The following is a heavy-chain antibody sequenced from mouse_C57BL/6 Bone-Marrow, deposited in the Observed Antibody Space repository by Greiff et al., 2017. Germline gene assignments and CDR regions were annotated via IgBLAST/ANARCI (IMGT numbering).Heavy chain of an antibody. CDR3: ARGGGNWYFDV. Sequence: VQLQQPGAELVMPGASVKLSCKASGYTFTSYWMHWVKQRPGQGLEWIGEIDPSDSYTTYNQKFKGKSTLTVDKSSSTAYMQLSSLTSEDSAVYYCARGGGNWYFDVWGTGTTVTVSS. V-gene: IGHV1-69*01. CDR1: GYTFTSYW. J-gene: IGHJ1*03. CDR2: IDPSDSYT.